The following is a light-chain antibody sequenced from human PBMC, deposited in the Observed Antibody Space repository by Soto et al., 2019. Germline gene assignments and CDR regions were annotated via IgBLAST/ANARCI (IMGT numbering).Light chain of an antibody. Sequence: EIVLTQSTATLSLSLGERATLSCRASQSVRSKLAWYQQKPGQAPRLLIYDASTRATGIPARFSGSGSGTEFTLTISSLQSEDFAVYYCQQYNNWPPITFCQGTLLEVK. V-gene: IGKV3-15*01. CDR2: DAS. J-gene: IGKJ5*01. CDR1: QSVRSK. CDR3: QQYNNWPPIT.